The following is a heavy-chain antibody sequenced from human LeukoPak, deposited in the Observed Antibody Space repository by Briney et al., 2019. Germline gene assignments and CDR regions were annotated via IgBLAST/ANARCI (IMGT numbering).Heavy chain of an antibody. CDR1: GASITSYY. V-gene: IGHV4-59*01. Sequence: SETLSLTCTVSGASITSYYWSWIRQPPGKGLEWIGYISFGGSTDYNPSLKSRVTISLDTSKNQFSLRLTSVTAADTAVYYCAREQTGIPPDYCYGLDVWGQGTTVTVSS. CDR2: ISFGGST. J-gene: IGHJ6*02. CDR3: AREQTGIPPDYCYGLDV.